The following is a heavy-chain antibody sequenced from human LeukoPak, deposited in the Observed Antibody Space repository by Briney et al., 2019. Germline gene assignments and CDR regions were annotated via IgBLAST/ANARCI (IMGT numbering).Heavy chain of an antibody. V-gene: IGHV3-48*01. CDR1: GFTFSSYS. Sequence: GGSLRLSCAASGFTFSSYSMNWVRQAPGKGLEWVSYISSNSSTIYYADSVKGRFTISRDSAKNSLYLQMNSLRAEDTAVYYCAKATGYLLWGQGTLVIVSS. CDR2: ISSNSSTI. J-gene: IGHJ4*02. D-gene: IGHD1-14*01. CDR3: AKATGYLL.